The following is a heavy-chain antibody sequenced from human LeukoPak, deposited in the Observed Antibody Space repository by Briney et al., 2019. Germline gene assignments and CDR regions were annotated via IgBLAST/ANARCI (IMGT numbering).Heavy chain of an antibody. CDR2: IKQDGSEK. Sequence: QAGGSLRLSCAASGFTFSSYWMSWVRQAPGKGLEWVANIKQDGSEKYYVDSVKGRFTISRDNAKNSLYLQMNSLRAEDTAVYYCAGSDSRGGYDPLGSDFDYWGQGTLVTVSS. CDR3: AGSDSRGGYDPLGSDFDY. CDR1: GFTFSSYW. D-gene: IGHD5-12*01. J-gene: IGHJ4*02. V-gene: IGHV3-7*01.